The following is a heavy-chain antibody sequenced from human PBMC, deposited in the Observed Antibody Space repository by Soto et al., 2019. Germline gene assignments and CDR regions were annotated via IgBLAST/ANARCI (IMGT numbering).Heavy chain of an antibody. J-gene: IGHJ4*02. CDR2: ISSSSSAI. V-gene: IGHV3-48*01. Sequence: GGSLRLSCAASGFTFSSYTMNWVRQAPGKGLEWVSFISSSSSAIYYADSVKGRFTISRDNAKNSLYLQMNRLRAEDTAMYYCATDASGIYFGMGFNYWGQGTLVTVSS. CDR1: GFTFSSYT. CDR3: ATDASGIYFGMGFNY. D-gene: IGHD3-10*01.